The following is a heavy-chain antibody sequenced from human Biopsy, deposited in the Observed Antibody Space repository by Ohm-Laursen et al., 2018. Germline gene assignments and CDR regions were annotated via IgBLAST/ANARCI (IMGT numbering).Heavy chain of an antibody. D-gene: IGHD3-16*01. J-gene: IGHJ6*02. CDR2: INHRGSA. V-gene: IGHV4-34*01. Sequence: GTLSLTCEVYGKTFSDYYWSWIRQPPGKGLEWIGEINHRGSASYNPSLKSRITVLVDTSKNQFSLKLRSVSAADTAVYFCARALDYYDPYYYYAMDVWGQGTSVTVSS. CDR1: GKTFSDYY. CDR3: ARALDYYDPYYYYAMDV.